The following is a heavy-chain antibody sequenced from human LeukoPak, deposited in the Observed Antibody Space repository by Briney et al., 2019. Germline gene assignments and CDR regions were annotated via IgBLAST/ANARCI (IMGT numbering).Heavy chain of an antibody. J-gene: IGHJ4*02. Sequence: GGSLRLSCAASGFPFSEYSMHWVRQTPGKGLEYVSSISNNGDRTYYVDSVKDRFTISRDNSKNTLYLQMDSLRADDMAIYYCARGVVVVAATPDFWGQGTLVVVSS. CDR2: ISNNGDRT. V-gene: IGHV3-64*02. CDR3: ARGVVVVAATPDF. D-gene: IGHD2-15*01. CDR1: GFPFSEYS.